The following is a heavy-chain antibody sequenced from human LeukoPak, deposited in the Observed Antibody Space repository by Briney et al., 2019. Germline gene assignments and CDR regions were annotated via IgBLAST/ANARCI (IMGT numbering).Heavy chain of an antibody. V-gene: IGHV3-74*01. CDR3: TRGREGNYGLFDS. CDR1: GFSFNSYW. D-gene: IGHD3-10*01. CDR2: ISNDGRST. Sequence: PGGSLILSCASAGFSFNSYWMHWVRHARGSGLGLVSRISNDGRSTSFADSVKGRFTISRNNAKNTLYLQMNSLSAEDTAVYYCTRGREGNYGLFDSWGQGTLVTVSS. J-gene: IGHJ4*02.